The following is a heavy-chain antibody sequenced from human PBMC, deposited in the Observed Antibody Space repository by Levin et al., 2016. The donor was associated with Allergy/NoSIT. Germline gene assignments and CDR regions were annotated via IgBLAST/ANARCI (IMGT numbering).Heavy chain of an antibody. CDR3: ARTPREIYDYYYYYGMDV. Sequence: GESLKISCKGSGYSFTSYWIGWVRQMPGKGLEWMGIIYPGDSDTRYSPSFQGQVTISADKSISTAYLQWSSLKASDTAMYYCARTPREIYDYYYYYGMDVWGQGTTVTVSS. CDR2: IYPGDSDT. V-gene: IGHV5-51*01. J-gene: IGHJ6*02. CDR1: GYSFTSYW. D-gene: IGHD5-12*01.